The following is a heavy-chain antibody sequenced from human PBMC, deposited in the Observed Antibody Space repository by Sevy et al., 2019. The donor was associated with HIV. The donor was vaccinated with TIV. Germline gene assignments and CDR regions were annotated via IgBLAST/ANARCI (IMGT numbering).Heavy chain of an antibody. CDR1: GGSISNSDSY. CDR2: IHYTGGT. J-gene: IGHJ4*02. Sequence: SETLSLTCTVSGGSISNSDSYWSWIRQPPGKGLEWIGYIHYTGGTDYNPFLKSRVAMSVDTSEKQFSLKLSSMTEADTAVYYCASKRGYNHGPFDYWGQGTLVTVSS. CDR3: ASKRGYNHGPFDY. V-gene: IGHV4-30-4*02. D-gene: IGHD5-12*01.